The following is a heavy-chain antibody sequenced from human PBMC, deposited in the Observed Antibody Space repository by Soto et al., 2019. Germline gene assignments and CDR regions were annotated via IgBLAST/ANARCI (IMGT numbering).Heavy chain of an antibody. CDR3: ARDKGYGDDLDS. D-gene: IGHD4-17*01. Sequence: VQLVESGGGLVKPGGSLRLSCAASGFSFSDYYMSWVRQAPGKGLERVSSISGKSTYIYYAASVKGRFTISRENARNSVYLQMHSLRAEDTAVYYCARDKGYGDDLDSWGQGTLVTVSS. CDR2: ISGKSTYI. V-gene: IGHV3-21*01. CDR1: GFSFSDYY. J-gene: IGHJ4*02.